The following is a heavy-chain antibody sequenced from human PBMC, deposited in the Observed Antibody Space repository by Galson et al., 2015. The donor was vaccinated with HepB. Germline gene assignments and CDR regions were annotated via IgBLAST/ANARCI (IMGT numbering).Heavy chain of an antibody. CDR1: GFTFSSYG. CDR3: ARGRHQIAARLFDY. D-gene: IGHD6-6*01. V-gene: IGHV3-33*01. Sequence: SLRLSCAASGFTFSSYGMHWVRQAPGKGLEWVAVIWYDGSNKYYADSVKGRFTISRDNSKNTLYLQMNSLRAEDTAVYYCARGRHQIAARLFDYWGQGTLVTVSS. CDR2: IWYDGSNK. J-gene: IGHJ4*02.